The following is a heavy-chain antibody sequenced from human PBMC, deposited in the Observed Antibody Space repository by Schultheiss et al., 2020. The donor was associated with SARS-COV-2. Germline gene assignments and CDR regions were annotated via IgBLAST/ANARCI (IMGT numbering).Heavy chain of an antibody. D-gene: IGHD6-13*01. CDR3: AKDPWEQQLGYFDY. J-gene: IGHJ4*02. V-gene: IGHV3-9*01. Sequence: SLKISCAASGFTFDDYAMHWVRQAPGKGLEWVSVIYSCGSTYYADSVKGLFTISRDNAKNSLYLQMNSLRAEDTAVYYCAKDPWEQQLGYFDYWGQGTLVTVSS. CDR2: IYSCGST. CDR1: GFTFDDYA.